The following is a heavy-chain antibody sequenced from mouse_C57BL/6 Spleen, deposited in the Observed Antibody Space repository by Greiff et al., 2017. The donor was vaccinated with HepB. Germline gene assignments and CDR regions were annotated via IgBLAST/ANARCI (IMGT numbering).Heavy chain of an antibody. CDR3: ARYDITTVVATPY. CDR2: IDPEDGET. Sequence: EVQGVESGAELVKPGASVKLSCTASGFNIKDYYMHWVKQRTEQGLEWIGRIDPEDGETKYAPKFQGKATITADTSSNTAYLQLSSLTSEDTAVYYCARYDITTVVATPYWGQGTTLTVSS. D-gene: IGHD1-1*01. J-gene: IGHJ2*01. CDR1: GFNIKDYY. V-gene: IGHV14-2*01.